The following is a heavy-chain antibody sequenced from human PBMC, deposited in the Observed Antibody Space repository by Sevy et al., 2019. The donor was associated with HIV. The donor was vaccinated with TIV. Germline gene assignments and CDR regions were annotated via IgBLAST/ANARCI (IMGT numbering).Heavy chain of an antibody. D-gene: IGHD1-26*01. CDR1: GFTFSSYG. J-gene: IGHJ6*02. CDR3: ARGGSGGATRYYYYYGMDV. Sequence: GGSLRLSCAASGFTFSSYGMHWVRQAPGKGLEWVAVIWYDGSNKYYADSVKGRFTISRDNSKNTLYLQMNSLRAEDTAVYYCARGGSGGATRYYYYYGMDVWGQGTTVTVSS. CDR2: IWYDGSNK. V-gene: IGHV3-33*01.